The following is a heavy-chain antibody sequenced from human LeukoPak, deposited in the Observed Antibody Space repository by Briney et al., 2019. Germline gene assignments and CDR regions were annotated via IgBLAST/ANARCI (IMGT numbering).Heavy chain of an antibody. CDR2: INAGYGNT. Sequence: ASVKVSCKASGYTFTSYAMHWVRQAPGQRLEWMGWINAGYGNTKYSQKFQGRVTITRDTSASTAYMELSSLRSEDTAVYYCARGYVSGSYYGLEGYWGQGTLVTVSS. V-gene: IGHV1-3*01. D-gene: IGHD3-10*01. CDR3: ARGYVSGSYYGLEGY. J-gene: IGHJ4*02. CDR1: GYTFTSYA.